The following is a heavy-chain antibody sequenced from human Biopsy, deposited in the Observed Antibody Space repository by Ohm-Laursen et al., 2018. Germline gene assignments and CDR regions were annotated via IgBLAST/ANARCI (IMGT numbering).Heavy chain of an antibody. D-gene: IGHD5-18*01. CDR1: GFTFSSYS. V-gene: IGHV3-48*01. J-gene: IGHJ6*02. Sequence: SLRLSCAASGFTFSSYSMNWVRQAPGKGLEWVSFISSGSSPIYYADSVKGRFTISRDDAKNSLHLQMNSLRAEDTAVYYCAKDRYNYTPIGGFSMDVWGQGTTVTVSS. CDR2: ISSGSSPI. CDR3: AKDRYNYTPIGGFSMDV.